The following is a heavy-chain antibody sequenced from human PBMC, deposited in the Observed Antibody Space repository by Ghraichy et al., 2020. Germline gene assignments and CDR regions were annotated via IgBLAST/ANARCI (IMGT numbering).Heavy chain of an antibody. V-gene: IGHV3-30*04. CDR2: ISYDGSNE. D-gene: IGHD3-22*01. CDR1: GFTFRSYA. CDR3: ARALPYYYENRGYTHSTNDI. Sequence: GGSLRLSCAASGFTFRSYALHWVRQAPGKGLEWVGLISYDGSNEFYADSVKGRFTITRDNSKNTLYLQMNSLRPDDTAVYYCARALPYYYENRGYTHSTNDIWGRGTMVAVSS. J-gene: IGHJ3*02.